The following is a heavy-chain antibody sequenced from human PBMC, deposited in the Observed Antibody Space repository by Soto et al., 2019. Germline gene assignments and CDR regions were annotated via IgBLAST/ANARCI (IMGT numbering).Heavy chain of an antibody. V-gene: IGHV4-31*03. Sequence: PSETLSLTCNVSGGSISSGGYYWSWIRQHPGKGLEWIGYIYYSGSTYYNPSLKSRVTISVDTSKNQFSLKLSSVTAADTAVYYCARVCGGDCHYGMDVWGQGTTVT. D-gene: IGHD2-21*02. J-gene: IGHJ6*02. CDR1: GGSISSGGYY. CDR2: IYYSGST. CDR3: ARVCGGDCHYGMDV.